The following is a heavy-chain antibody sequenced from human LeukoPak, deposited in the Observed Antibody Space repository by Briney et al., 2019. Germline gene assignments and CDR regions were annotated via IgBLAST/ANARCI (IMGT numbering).Heavy chain of an antibody. D-gene: IGHD6-13*01. J-gene: IGHJ5*02. V-gene: IGHV1-69*13. CDR1: GCTFSSYA. CDR2: IIPIFGTA. CDR3: ARGTWSSSWYGWFDP. Sequence: ASLNISCTASGCTFSSYAIIWVRQAPGQGLEWMGGIIPIFGTANYAQKFQGRVTITADESTSTAYMELSSLRSEDTAVYYCARGTWSSSWYGWFDPWGQGTLVTVSS.